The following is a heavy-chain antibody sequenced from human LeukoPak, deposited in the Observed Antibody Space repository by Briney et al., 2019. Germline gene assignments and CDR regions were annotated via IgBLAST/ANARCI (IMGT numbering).Heavy chain of an antibody. CDR3: ARGLLPTAIGWFDP. J-gene: IGHJ5*02. Sequence: PSETLSLTCTVSDGFISSYYWSWIRQPAGKGLEWIGRIYTSGSSNYNPSLKGRVTMSVDTSRNQFSLKLSSVTAADTAVYYCARGLLPTAIGWFDPWGQGTRVTASS. CDR1: DGFISSYY. CDR2: IYTSGSS. D-gene: IGHD2-21*02. V-gene: IGHV4-4*07.